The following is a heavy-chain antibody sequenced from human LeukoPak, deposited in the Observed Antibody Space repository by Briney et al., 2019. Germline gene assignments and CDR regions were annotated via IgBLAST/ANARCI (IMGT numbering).Heavy chain of an antibody. V-gene: IGHV1-46*01. CDR1: GYTFTSYY. D-gene: IGHD5-18*01. CDR3: AREGDVDTATWHWFDP. J-gene: IGHJ5*02. Sequence: GASVKVSCKASGYTFTSYYMHWVRQAPGQGLEWMGIINPSGGSTSYAQKFQGRVNMTRDTSTSTVYMELSSLRSEDTAVYYCAREGDVDTATWHWFDPWGQGTLVTVSS. CDR2: INPSGGST.